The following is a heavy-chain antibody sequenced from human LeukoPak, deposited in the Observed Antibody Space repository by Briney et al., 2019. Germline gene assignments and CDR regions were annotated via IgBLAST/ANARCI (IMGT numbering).Heavy chain of an antibody. J-gene: IGHJ4*02. D-gene: IGHD6-19*01. CDR1: GFTFSNAW. V-gene: IGHV3-15*01. CDR2: IKSKTDGGTT. CDR3: AKSTPSSAGYYFDY. Sequence: GGSLRLSCAASGFTFSNAWMSWVRQAPGKGLEWVGRIKSKTDGGTTDYAAPVKGRFTISRDDSKNTLYLQMNSLKTEDTAVYYCAKSTPSSAGYYFDYWGQGTLVTVSS.